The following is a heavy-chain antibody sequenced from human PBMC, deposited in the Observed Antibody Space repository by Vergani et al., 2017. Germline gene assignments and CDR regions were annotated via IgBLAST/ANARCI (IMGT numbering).Heavy chain of an antibody. CDR3: ARGLTDYDSGWYSPGWFDP. CDR1: GGSVTSTFYH. Sequence: QLQLKESGPGLVKPSETFSLTCDVSGGSVTSTFYHWAWPPLPPGKGLEWIGSLYNPGKTYYNSSLESRLSLSVDTSTNQFFMRLNSVTAADTAVYYCARGLTDYDSGWYSPGWFDPWGQGITAIVSS. D-gene: IGHD6-19*01. CDR2: LYNPGKT. J-gene: IGHJ5*02. V-gene: IGHV4-39*01.